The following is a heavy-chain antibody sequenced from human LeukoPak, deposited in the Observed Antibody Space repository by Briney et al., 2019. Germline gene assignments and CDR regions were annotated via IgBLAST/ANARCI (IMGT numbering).Heavy chain of an antibody. D-gene: IGHD5-12*01. Sequence: GGSLRLSCAASGFTFSSYAMHWVRQAPGKGLEWVAVISYDGSNKYYADSVKGRFTISRDNAKNSLYLQMNSLRAEDTALYYCTRNSGYDYREYYFDYWGQGTLVTVSS. CDR1: GFTFSSYA. CDR3: TRNSGYDYREYYFDY. V-gene: IGHV3-30*04. CDR2: ISYDGSNK. J-gene: IGHJ4*02.